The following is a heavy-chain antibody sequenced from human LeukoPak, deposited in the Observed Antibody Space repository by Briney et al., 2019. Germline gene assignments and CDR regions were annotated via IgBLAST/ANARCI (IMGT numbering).Heavy chain of an antibody. CDR1: GFTFSSYA. CDR3: ARGGSPPEALGDVFDI. V-gene: IGHV3-23*01. D-gene: IGHD1-26*01. J-gene: IGHJ3*02. Sequence: GGSLRLSCAASGFTFSSYAMSWVRQAPGKGLEWVSAISGSGGSTYYADSVKGRFTISRDNSKNTLYLQMNSLRVEDTAVYYCARGGSPPEALGDVFDIWGQGTMVTVSS. CDR2: ISGSGGST.